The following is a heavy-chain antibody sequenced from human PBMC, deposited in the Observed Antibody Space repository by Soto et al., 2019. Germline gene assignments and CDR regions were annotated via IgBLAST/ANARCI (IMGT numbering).Heavy chain of an antibody. V-gene: IGHV1-69*13. CDR2: IIPIFGTA. J-gene: IGHJ6*02. CDR3: ARGVVITTYYYYYYGTDV. Sequence: GASVKVSCKASGGTFRSYAISWVRQAPGQGLEWMGGIIPIFGTANYAQKFQGRVTITADESTSTAYMELSSLRSEDTAVYYCARGVVITTYYYYYYGTDVWGQGSTVTVSS. D-gene: IGHD3-22*01. CDR1: GGTFRSYA.